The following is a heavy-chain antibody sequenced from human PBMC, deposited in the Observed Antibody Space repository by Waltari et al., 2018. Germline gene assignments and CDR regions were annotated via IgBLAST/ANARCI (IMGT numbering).Heavy chain of an antibody. Sequence: QVQLVQSGAEVKKPGTSVKVSCKASGYTFTSYDINWVRQATGQGLEWMGWMNPNSGNTGYAQKFQGRVTMTRNTSISTAYMELSSLRSEDTAVYYCASLGSGSTFLMEAHYYYYGMDVWGQGTTVTVSS. D-gene: IGHD2-2*01. V-gene: IGHV1-8*01. CDR3: ASLGSGSTFLMEAHYYYYGMDV. CDR2: MNPNSGNT. CDR1: GYTFTSYD. J-gene: IGHJ6*02.